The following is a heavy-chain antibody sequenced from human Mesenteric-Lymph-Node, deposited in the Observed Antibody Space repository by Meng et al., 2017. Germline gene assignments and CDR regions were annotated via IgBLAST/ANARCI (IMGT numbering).Heavy chain of an antibody. V-gene: IGHV4-31*03. CDR2: IHDSGST. CDR1: GGSISSGGYY. D-gene: IGHD3-10*01. Sequence: QVAVAEAGPGLVKPPQPLSLTCTVSGGSISSGGYYWSWIRQHPGKGLEWIGYIHDSGSTYYNPSLKSRVTISADTSKNQFSLKLSSVTAADTAVYYCARASYGSGSPLGESWFDPWGQGTLVTVSS. CDR3: ARASYGSGSPLGESWFDP. J-gene: IGHJ5*02.